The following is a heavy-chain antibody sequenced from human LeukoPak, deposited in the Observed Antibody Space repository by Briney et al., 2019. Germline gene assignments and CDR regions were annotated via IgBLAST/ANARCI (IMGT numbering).Heavy chain of an antibody. CDR2: IYSGGST. D-gene: IGHD2-2*01. CDR3: ASAKSDCSSTSCPFDC. V-gene: IGHV3-66*02. Sequence: GGSLRLSCAASGFTVSSNYMSWVRQAPGKGLEWVSVIYSGGSTYYADSVKGRFTISRDNSKNTLYLQMNSLRAEDTAVYYCASAKSDCSSTSCPFDCWGQGTLVTVSS. CDR1: GFTVSSNY. J-gene: IGHJ4*02.